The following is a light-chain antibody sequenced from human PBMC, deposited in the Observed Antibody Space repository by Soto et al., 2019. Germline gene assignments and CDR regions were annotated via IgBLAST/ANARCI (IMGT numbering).Light chain of an antibody. J-gene: IGKJ5*01. CDR1: QSVSRN. Sequence: EIVMTQSPATLSVSPGARATLSCRASQSVSRNLAWYQQRPGQAPRLLISGASTRATGIAARFSGSGSGREFTLTISSLQSEDSALYYCQQYSNWPTFGQGTRLEIK. V-gene: IGKV3-15*01. CDR3: QQYSNWPT. CDR2: GAS.